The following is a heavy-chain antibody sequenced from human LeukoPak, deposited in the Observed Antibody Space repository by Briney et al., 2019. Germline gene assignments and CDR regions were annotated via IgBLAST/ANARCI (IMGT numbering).Heavy chain of an antibody. CDR3: ASSSAAGNDTPKYLFDY. Sequence: SETLSLTCTVSGGSMSSYYWSWIRQTPGKGLEWIGYIYYSGSTNYNPSLKSRVTISVDTSKNQFSLKLSSVTAADTAVYYCASSSAAGNDTPKYLFDYWGQGTLVTVSS. V-gene: IGHV4-59*12. CDR1: GGSMSSYY. J-gene: IGHJ4*02. D-gene: IGHD6-13*01. CDR2: IYYSGST.